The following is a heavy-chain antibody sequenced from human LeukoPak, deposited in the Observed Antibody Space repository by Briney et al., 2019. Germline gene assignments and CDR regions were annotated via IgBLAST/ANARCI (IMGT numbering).Heavy chain of an antibody. CDR1: GGSISSYY. V-gene: IGHV4-59*12. CDR3: ARARTRSSMDV. CDR2: IYYSGST. J-gene: IGHJ6*02. Sequence: PSETLSLTCTVSGGSISSYYWSWIRQPPGKGLEWIGYIYYSGSTNYNPSLKSRVTISVDTSKNQFSLKLSSVTAADTAVYYCARARTRSSMDVWGQGTTVTVSS.